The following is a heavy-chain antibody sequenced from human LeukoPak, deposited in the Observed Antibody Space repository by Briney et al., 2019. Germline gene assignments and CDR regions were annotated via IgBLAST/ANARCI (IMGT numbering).Heavy chain of an antibody. D-gene: IGHD3-10*01. CDR3: ARDRRITMVRGVIITTHYGMDV. CDR1: GGSFSGYY. V-gene: IGHV4-34*01. Sequence: PSETLSLTCAVYGGSFSGYYWSWIRQPPGKGLEWIGEINHSGSTNYNPSLKSRVTISVYTSKNQFSLKLSSVTAADTAVYYCARDRRITMVRGVIITTHYGMDVWGQGTTVTVSS. CDR2: INHSGST. J-gene: IGHJ6*02.